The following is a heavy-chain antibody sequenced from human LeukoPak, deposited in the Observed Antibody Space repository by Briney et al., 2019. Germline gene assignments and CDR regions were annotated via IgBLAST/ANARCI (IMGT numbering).Heavy chain of an antibody. CDR1: GFTFNSYW. Sequence: GGSLRLSCAASGFTFNSYWMSWVRHVPGKGREWVANIKQDGSDKYYVDSVKGRFTVSRDNAENSLYLQMSILRADDTAIYYCARDLFSGKPYDYWGQGTLVTVSS. J-gene: IGHJ4*02. D-gene: IGHD2-21*01. V-gene: IGHV3-7*01. CDR3: ARDLFSGKPYDY. CDR2: IKQDGSDK.